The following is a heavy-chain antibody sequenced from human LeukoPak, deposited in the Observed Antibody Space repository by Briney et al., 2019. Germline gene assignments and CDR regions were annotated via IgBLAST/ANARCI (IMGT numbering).Heavy chain of an antibody. CDR1: GGTFSSYA. CDR2: IIPIFGTA. D-gene: IGHD1-26*01. Sequence: SVKVSCKASGGTFSSYAISWVRQAPGQGLEWMGGIIPIFGTANYAQKFQGRVTITTDESTSTAYMELSSLRSEDTAVYYCATEIRPKKWELNKYYFDYWGQGTLVTVSS. V-gene: IGHV1-69*05. J-gene: IGHJ4*02. CDR3: ATEIRPKKWELNKYYFDY.